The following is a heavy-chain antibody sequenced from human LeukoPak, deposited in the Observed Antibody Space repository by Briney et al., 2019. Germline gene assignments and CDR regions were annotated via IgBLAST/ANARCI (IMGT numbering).Heavy chain of an antibody. CDR1: EFTFSSYE. CDR2: ISSRSTTI. V-gene: IGHV3-48*03. CDR3: ARGSSGGNDY. Sequence: GGSLRLSCVASEFTFSSYEMNWVRQAPGKGLEWISYISSRSTTIYYADSVKGRFTISRDNAKNSLYLQMNSLRAEDTAVYYCARGSSGGNDYWGQGTLVTVSS. D-gene: IGHD2-15*01. J-gene: IGHJ4*02.